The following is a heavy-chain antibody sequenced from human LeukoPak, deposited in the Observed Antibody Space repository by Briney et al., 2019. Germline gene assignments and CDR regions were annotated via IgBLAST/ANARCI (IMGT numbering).Heavy chain of an antibody. Sequence: PSQTLSLTCTVSGGSISSGGYYWSWSRQHPGKGLEWIGYIYYSGSTYYNPSLKSRVTISVDTSKNQFSLKLSSVTAEDTAVYYCAREVRGVLNYYFDYWGQGTLVTVSS. V-gene: IGHV4-31*03. CDR1: GGSISSGGYY. J-gene: IGHJ4*02. CDR2: IYYSGST. CDR3: AREVRGVLNYYFDY. D-gene: IGHD3-10*01.